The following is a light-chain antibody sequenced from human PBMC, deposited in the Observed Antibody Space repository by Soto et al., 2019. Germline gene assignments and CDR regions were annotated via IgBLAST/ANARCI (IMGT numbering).Light chain of an antibody. Sequence: DIQMTQSPSSLSASVGDRVTIACRASQTVNNFLNWYQQKAGKAPKLLIYKASSLESGVPSRFSGSGSGTEFTLTISSLQPDDFATYYCQHQGTFGQGTKVEIK. J-gene: IGKJ1*01. CDR2: KAS. V-gene: IGKV1-5*03. CDR1: QTVNNF. CDR3: QHQGT.